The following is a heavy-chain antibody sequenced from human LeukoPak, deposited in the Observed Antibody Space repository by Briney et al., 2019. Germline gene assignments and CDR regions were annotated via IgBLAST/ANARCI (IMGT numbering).Heavy chain of an antibody. CDR2: IYYSGST. D-gene: IGHD6-13*01. V-gene: IGHV4-59*01. Sequence: ASETLSLTCTVSGGSISSYYWSWIRQPPGKGLEWIGYIYYSGSTNYNPSLKSRVTISVDTSKNQFSLKLSSVTAADTALYYCARVMYSTIDYWGQGTLVTVSS. CDR3: ARVMYSTIDY. CDR1: GGSISSYY. J-gene: IGHJ4*02.